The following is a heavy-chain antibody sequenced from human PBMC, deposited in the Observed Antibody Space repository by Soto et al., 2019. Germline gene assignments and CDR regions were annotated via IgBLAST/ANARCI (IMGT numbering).Heavy chain of an antibody. CDR3: ARTSAAGKYYYGMDV. D-gene: IGHD6-13*01. J-gene: IGHJ6*02. V-gene: IGHV5-51*01. CDR1: GYSFTSYW. CDR2: TYPGDSDT. Sequence: GESLKISCKGSGYSFTSYWIGWVRQMPGKGLEWIGITYPGDSDTRYSPSFQDQVTISADKSISTAYLQWSSLKASDTAMYYCARTSAAGKYYYGMDVWGQGTTVTSP.